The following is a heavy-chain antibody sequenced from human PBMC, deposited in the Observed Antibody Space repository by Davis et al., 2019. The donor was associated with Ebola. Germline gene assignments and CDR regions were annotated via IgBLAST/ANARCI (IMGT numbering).Heavy chain of an antibody. Sequence: AASVKVSCKASGYTFTSYAMHWVRQAPGQRLEWMGWINAGNGNTKYSQKFQGRVTITRDTSASTAYMELSSLRSEDTAVYYCARASGYATHYYYYGMDAWGQGTTVTVSS. CDR2: INAGNGNT. J-gene: IGHJ6*02. V-gene: IGHV1-3*01. D-gene: IGHD5-12*01. CDR3: ARASGYATHYYYYGMDA. CDR1: GYTFTSYA.